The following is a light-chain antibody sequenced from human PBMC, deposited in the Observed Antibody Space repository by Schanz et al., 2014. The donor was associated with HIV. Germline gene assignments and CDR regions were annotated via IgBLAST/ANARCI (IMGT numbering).Light chain of an antibody. V-gene: IGKV1-5*03. Sequence: DIQMTQSPSTLSASVGDRITITCRASQSISEWLAWYQQKPGTAPVLLIYQASTLETGVPSRFSGSGSGTQFTLTITSLQPDDFATYYCQQCVTYPYTFGQGTKLDIK. CDR2: QAS. J-gene: IGKJ2*01. CDR3: QQCVTYPYT. CDR1: QSISEW.